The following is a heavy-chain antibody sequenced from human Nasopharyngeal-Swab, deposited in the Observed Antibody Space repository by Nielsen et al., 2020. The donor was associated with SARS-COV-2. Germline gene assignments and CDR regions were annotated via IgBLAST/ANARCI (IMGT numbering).Heavy chain of an antibody. D-gene: IGHD3-16*01. V-gene: IGHV3-21*01. CDR3: ARVRLGRNYFDY. J-gene: IGHJ4*02. CDR2: ISSGSGYI. CDR1: GFTFSNYS. Sequence: GESLKISCAASGFTFSNYSMNWVRQAPGKGLEWVSSISSGSGYIFYADSVQGRFSVSRDNARSLLYLQLNNLRAEDTAVYYCARVRLGRNYFDYWGQGTLVTVSS.